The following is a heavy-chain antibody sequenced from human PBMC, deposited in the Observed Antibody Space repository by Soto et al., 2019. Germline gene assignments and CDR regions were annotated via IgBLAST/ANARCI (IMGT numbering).Heavy chain of an antibody. D-gene: IGHD3-22*01. CDR2: VYYSGST. J-gene: IGHJ4*02. Sequence: PSETLSLTCTVSSGSISSGDYFWSWIRQPPGRDLEWIGHVYYSGSTYFNPSLKSRLAISVDTSKNQFFLRLTSVTAADTAVYYCASLYDSAGSFDYWGQGALVTVSS. V-gene: IGHV4-30-4*01. CDR3: ASLYDSAGSFDY. CDR1: SGSISSGDYF.